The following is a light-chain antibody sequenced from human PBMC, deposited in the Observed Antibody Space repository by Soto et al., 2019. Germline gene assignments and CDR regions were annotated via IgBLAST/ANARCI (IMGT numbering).Light chain of an antibody. V-gene: IGKV3-15*01. Sequence: EIVMTQSPATLSVSPGERVTLSCRASQSISNNLAWYQQKPGLAPRLLFYAASTRATGIPGRFSGSGSGTEFTVTISSLQSEDFAVYYCQQYNDWPWTLGQGTKVEIK. J-gene: IGKJ1*01. CDR2: AAS. CDR1: QSISNN. CDR3: QQYNDWPWT.